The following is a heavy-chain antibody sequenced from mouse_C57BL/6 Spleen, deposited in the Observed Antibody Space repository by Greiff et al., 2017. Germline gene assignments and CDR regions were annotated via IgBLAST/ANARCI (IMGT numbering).Heavy chain of an antibody. CDR2: IYPGGGYT. D-gene: IGHD1-1*01. CDR3: AGSGYYGSSPYYFDY. Sequence: VQLQQSGAELVRPGTSVKMSCKASGYTFTNYWIGWAKQRPGHGLEWIGDIYPGGGYTNYNEKFKGKATLTADKSSSTAYMQFSSLTSEDSAIYYCAGSGYYGSSPYYFDYWGQGTTLTVSS. V-gene: IGHV1-63*01. CDR1: GYTFTNYW. J-gene: IGHJ2*01.